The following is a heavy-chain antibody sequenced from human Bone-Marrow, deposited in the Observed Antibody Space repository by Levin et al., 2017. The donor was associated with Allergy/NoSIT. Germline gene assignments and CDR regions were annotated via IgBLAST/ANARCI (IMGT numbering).Heavy chain of an antibody. CDR3: AITAGPTDFDF. CDR1: GYTLTGYY. CDR2: FSAYNDDA. Sequence: ASVKVSCKTSGYTLTGYYIIWVRQAPGQGLEWMGKFSAYNDDADYAQKFQGRVTMTADTSTTTAYMELRSLRSDDTALYYCAITAGPTDFDFWGQGTLVSVSS. V-gene: IGHV1-18*01. D-gene: IGHD6-13*01. J-gene: IGHJ4*02.